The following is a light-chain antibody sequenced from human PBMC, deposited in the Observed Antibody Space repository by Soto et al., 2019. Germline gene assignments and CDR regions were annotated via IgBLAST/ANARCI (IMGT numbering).Light chain of an antibody. Sequence: QSVLTQPASVSGSPGQSITISCTGTSSDVGGYNYVSWYQQHPGKAPKLIIYEVSNRPSGVSNRFSGSKSGNTASLTISGLQAEDEADYYCSSYTSNSPYGVATGTKV. J-gene: IGLJ1*01. V-gene: IGLV2-14*01. CDR2: EVS. CDR1: SSDVGGYNY. CDR3: SSYTSNSPYG.